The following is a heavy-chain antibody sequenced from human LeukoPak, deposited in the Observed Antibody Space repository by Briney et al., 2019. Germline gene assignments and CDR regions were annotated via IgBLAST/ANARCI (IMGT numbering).Heavy chain of an antibody. V-gene: IGHV3-15*01. Sequence: GGSLRLSCAASGFTFSSYGMHWVRQAPGKGLEWVGRIKSKTDGGTTDYAAPVKGRFTISRDDSKNTLYLQMNSLKTEDTAVYYCTTDESDIVVVVAAPWGQGTLVTVSS. CDR3: TTDESDIVVVVAAP. CDR1: GFTFSSYG. CDR2: IKSKTDGGTT. J-gene: IGHJ4*02. D-gene: IGHD2-15*01.